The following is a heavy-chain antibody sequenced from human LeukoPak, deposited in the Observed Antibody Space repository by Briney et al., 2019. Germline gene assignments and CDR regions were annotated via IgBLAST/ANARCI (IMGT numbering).Heavy chain of an antibody. CDR3: ARENYDSSYFDY. CDR1: GGSISTSNW. D-gene: IGHD3-22*01. V-gene: IGHV4-4*02. CDR2: IYHSGST. Sequence: SETLSLTCAVSGGSISTSNWWSWVRQPPGKGLEWIGEIYHSGSTNYNPSLKSRVTISVDKSKNQFSLKLSSVTAADTAVYYCARENYDSSYFDYWGQGTLVTVSS. J-gene: IGHJ4*02.